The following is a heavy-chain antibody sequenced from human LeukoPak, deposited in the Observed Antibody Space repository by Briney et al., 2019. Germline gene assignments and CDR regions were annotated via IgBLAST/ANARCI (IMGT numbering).Heavy chain of an antibody. V-gene: IGHV3-7*03. J-gene: IGHJ4*02. CDR2: MKQDGSEI. Sequence: GGSLRLSCAASGFTISNNWRSWFGKAQGKGREWVANMKQDGSEIYYADSVKGRFTIARDNAKNSLYLQMNNLRAEDTAVYYCAKREGYSIFDYWGQGTLVTVSS. CDR1: GFTISNNW. D-gene: IGHD5-24*01. CDR3: AKREGYSIFDY.